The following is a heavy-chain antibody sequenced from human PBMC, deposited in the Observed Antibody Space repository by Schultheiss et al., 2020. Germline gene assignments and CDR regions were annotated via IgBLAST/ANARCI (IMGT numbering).Heavy chain of an antibody. J-gene: IGHJ2*01. CDR1: GFTFSSYA. CDR2: ISGSGGST. V-gene: IGHV3-23*01. Sequence: GGSLRLSCAASGFTFSSYAMSWVRQAPGKGLEWVSAISGSGGSTYYADSVKGRFTISRDNSKNTLYLQMNSLRAEDTAVYYCARPPSGGSYTDWYFDLWGRGTLVTVSS. CDR3: ARPPSGGSYTDWYFDL. D-gene: IGHD1-26*01.